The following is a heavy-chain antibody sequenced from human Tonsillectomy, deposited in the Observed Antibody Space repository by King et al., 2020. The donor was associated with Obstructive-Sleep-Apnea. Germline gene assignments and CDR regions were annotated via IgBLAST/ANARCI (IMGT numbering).Heavy chain of an antibody. J-gene: IGHJ2*01. CDR1: GGSISSSSYY. Sequence: QLQESGPGLVKPSETLSLTCTVSGGSISSSSYYWGWIRQPPGKGLEWIGSIYHSGSTYYNPSLKSRVTISVDTSKNQFSLKLNSVTAADPAVYYCARDEQLIPYWYFDLWGRGTLVTVSS. D-gene: IGHD6-13*01. CDR3: ARDEQLIPYWYFDL. V-gene: IGHV4-39*07. CDR2: IYHSGST.